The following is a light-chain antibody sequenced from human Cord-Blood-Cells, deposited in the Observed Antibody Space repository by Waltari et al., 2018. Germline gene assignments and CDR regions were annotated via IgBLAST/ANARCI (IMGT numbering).Light chain of an antibody. J-gene: IGKJ5*01. V-gene: IGKV2-30*02. Sequence: DVVMTQSPLSLPVTLGQPASISCRSSQSLVHSDGNTYLNWFQQRPGQSPRRLIYKVSNRDSGVPDRFSGSGSGTDFTPKISRVEAEDVGVYYCMQGTHWPPITFGQGTRLEIK. CDR1: QSLVHSDGNTY. CDR3: MQGTHWPPIT. CDR2: KVS.